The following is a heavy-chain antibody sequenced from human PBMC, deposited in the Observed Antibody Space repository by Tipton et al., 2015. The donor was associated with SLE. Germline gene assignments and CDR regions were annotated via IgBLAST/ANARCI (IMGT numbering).Heavy chain of an antibody. V-gene: IGHV4-38-2*01. CDR1: GYSISSGYY. J-gene: IGHJ4*02. CDR2: IYHSGST. D-gene: IGHD5-18*01. Sequence: TLSLTCAVSGYSISSGYYWGWIRQPPGKGLEWIGSIYHSGSTYYNPSLKSRVTISVDTSKNQFSLKLSSVTAADTAVYYCARTASYVRFFDSWCQGTLVTVSS. CDR3: ARTASYVRFFDS.